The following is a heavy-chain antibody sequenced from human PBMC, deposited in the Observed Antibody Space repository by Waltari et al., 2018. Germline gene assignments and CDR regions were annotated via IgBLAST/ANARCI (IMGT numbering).Heavy chain of an antibody. J-gene: IGHJ6*03. CDR3: ARGFETLRYFDWLIPPTQTRGYYMDV. Sequence: EVQLVESGGGLVQPGGSLRLSCAASGFTFSSYWMHWVRQAPGKGLVWVSRINTDGSSTSYADSVKGRFTISRDNAKNTLYLQMNSRRAEDTAVYDCARGFETLRYFDWLIPPTQTRGYYMDVWGKGTTVTVSS. CDR1: GFTFSSYW. CDR2: INTDGSST. D-gene: IGHD3-9*01. V-gene: IGHV3-74*01.